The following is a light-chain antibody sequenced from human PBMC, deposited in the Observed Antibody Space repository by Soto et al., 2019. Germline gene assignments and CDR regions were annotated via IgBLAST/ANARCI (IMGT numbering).Light chain of an antibody. CDR2: AAS. Sequence: DIQMTQSPSSLSASVGDRVTITCRASQSISSYLNWYQQKPGKDPQLLIYAASSLQSGVPSRFSGSGSVTDFTLTISSLQPEDFATYYCQHSYSSPRTFGPGTKVDIK. CDR1: QSISSY. J-gene: IGKJ3*01. V-gene: IGKV1-39*01. CDR3: QHSYSSPRT.